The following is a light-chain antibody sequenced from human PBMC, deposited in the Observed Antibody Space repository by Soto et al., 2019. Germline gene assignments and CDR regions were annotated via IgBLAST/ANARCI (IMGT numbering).Light chain of an antibody. J-gene: IGKJ2*01. CDR3: MQATHWPYT. V-gene: IGKV2-30*01. Sequence: DVVMTQSPLYLPVTPGQPASISCRSSQSLVYSDGNTYLNWFHQRPGQSPRRLIYKVSNRDSGVPDRFSGSESGADFTLRISRVEAEDVGISYCMQATHWPYTFGQGTKLEIK. CDR1: QSLVYSDGNTY. CDR2: KVS.